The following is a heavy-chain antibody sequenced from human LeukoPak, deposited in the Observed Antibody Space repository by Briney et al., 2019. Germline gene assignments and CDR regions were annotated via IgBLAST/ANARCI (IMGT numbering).Heavy chain of an antibody. CDR2: IIPIFGTA. CDR3: ARGQRDPGAGAGIDYYYYYMDV. Sequence: ASVTVSCKASGGTFSSYAISWVRQAPGQGLEWMGGIIPIFGTANYAQKFQGRVTITTDESTSTAYMELSSLGSDDTAVYYCARGQRDPGAGAGIDYYYYYMDVWGKGTTVTVSS. CDR1: GGTFSSYA. J-gene: IGHJ6*03. V-gene: IGHV1-69*05. D-gene: IGHD6-19*01.